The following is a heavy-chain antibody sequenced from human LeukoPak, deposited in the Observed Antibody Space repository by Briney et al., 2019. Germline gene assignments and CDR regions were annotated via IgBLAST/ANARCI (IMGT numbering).Heavy chain of an antibody. CDR2: IYYSGST. D-gene: IGHD3-10*01. CDR1: GGSISSSSYY. V-gene: IGHV4-39*07. J-gene: IGHJ4*02. CDR3: ARLYGSGKFDH. Sequence: PSETLSLTCTVSGGSISSSSYYWGWIRQPPGKGLEWIGSIYYSGSTYYNPSLKSRVTISVDTSKNQFSLKLSSVTAADTAVYYCARLYGSGKFDHWGQGTLVTVSS.